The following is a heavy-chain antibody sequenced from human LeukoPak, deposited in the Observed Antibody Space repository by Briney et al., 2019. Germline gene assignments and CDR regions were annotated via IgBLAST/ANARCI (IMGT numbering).Heavy chain of an antibody. CDR3: ARDGVVSSSSPPSFYYYYYYMDV. Sequence: ASVKVSSKASGYTITSYGISCVRRALGQRLEWRGWISAYNGITNYAQKLQGRVTMTTDTSTSTAYMELRSLRSDATAVYYCARDGVVSSSSPPSFYYYYYYMDVWGKGTTVTVSS. CDR2: ISAYNGIT. D-gene: IGHD6-6*01. J-gene: IGHJ6*03. CDR1: GYTITSYG. V-gene: IGHV1-18*01.